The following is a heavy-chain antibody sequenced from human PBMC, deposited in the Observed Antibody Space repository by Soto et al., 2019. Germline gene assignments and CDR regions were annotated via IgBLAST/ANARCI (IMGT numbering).Heavy chain of an antibody. CDR3: AREAARGGYNWFDP. D-gene: IGHD6-25*01. Sequence: GGSLRLSCAASGFTFSSYSMNWVRQAPGKGLEWVSYISSSSSTIYYADSVKGRFTISRDNAKNSLYLQMNSLRDEDTAVYYCAREAARGGYNWFDPWGQGTLVTVSS. CDR2: ISSSSSTI. V-gene: IGHV3-48*02. J-gene: IGHJ5*02. CDR1: GFTFSSYS.